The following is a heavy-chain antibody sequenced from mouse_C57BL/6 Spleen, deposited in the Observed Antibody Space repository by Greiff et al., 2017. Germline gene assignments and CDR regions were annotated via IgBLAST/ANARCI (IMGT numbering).Heavy chain of an antibody. Sequence: QVQLQQPGAELVRPGSSVKLSCKASGYTFTSYWMHWVKQRPIQGLEWIGNIDPSDSETHYNQKFKDKATLTVDKSSSTAYMQLSSLTSKDSAVYYCARGYYGLDYWGQGTTLTVSS. CDR2: IDPSDSET. D-gene: IGHD1-1*01. CDR3: ARGYYGLDY. V-gene: IGHV1-52*01. J-gene: IGHJ2*01. CDR1: GYTFTSYW.